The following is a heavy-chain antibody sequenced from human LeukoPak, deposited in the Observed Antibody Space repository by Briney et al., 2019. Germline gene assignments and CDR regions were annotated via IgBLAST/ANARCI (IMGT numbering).Heavy chain of an antibody. V-gene: IGHV1-18*01. D-gene: IGHD6-6*01. Sequence: GASVKVSCKASGYTFTSYDINWVRQAPGQGLEWMEWISAYNGNTNYAQKLQGRVTMTTDTSTSTAYMELRSLRSDDTAVYYCARVSEIVRGPTSSIAAHSFDYWGQGTLVTVSS. CDR2: ISAYNGNT. J-gene: IGHJ4*02. CDR1: GYTFTSYD. CDR3: ARVSEIVRGPTSSIAAHSFDY.